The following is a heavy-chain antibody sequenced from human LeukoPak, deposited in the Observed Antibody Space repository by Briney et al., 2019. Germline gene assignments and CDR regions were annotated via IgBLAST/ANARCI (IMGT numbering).Heavy chain of an antibody. D-gene: IGHD2-15*01. J-gene: IGHJ4*02. CDR3: ARVYCSGGSCPVYFDY. CDR1: GGSISGSNW. V-gene: IGHV4-4*02. CDR2: IYHSGST. Sequence: PSETLSLTCAVSGGSISGSNWWSWVRQPPGKGLEWIGEIYHSGSTNYNPSLKSRVTISVDTSKNQFSLKLSSVTAADTAVYYCARVYCSGGSCPVYFDYWGQGTLVTVSS.